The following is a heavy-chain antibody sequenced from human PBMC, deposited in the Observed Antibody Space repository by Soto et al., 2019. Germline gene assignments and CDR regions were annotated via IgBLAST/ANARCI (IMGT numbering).Heavy chain of an antibody. D-gene: IGHD2-2*02. CDR2: VIAGTGAT. CDR3: GRDSVVEPGSYMDY. V-gene: IGHV1-3*01. CDR1: GYTFTDYV. J-gene: IGHJ4*02. Sequence: QVQLVQSGNEVKKPGASVKLSCKASGYTFTDYVIQWVRQAPGQSPEWMGWVIAGTGATVYSPTIHDRVSITRDTSATTAFMELRNLRSEDTAIYYCGRDSVVEPGSYMDYWGQGSLVTVSS.